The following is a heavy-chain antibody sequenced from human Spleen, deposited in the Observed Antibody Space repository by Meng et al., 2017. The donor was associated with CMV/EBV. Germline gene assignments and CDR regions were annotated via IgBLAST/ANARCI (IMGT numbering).Heavy chain of an antibody. V-gene: IGHV3-53*01. Sequence: AASGVNVSSKDMSWGRQAQGKGLEWVAVIYSGGSTYYADSVKGRFTISRDNSKNTLYLQMNSLRAEDTAVYYCARDPAPPYISAPVNWGQGTLVTVSS. CDR3: ARDPAPPYISAPVN. D-gene: IGHD6-25*01. J-gene: IGHJ4*02. CDR1: GVNVSSKD. CDR2: IYSGGST.